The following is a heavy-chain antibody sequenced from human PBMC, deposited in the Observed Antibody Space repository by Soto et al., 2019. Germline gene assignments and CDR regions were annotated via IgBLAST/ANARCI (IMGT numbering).Heavy chain of an antibody. J-gene: IGHJ4*02. CDR1: GGSISSGGYS. CDR2: IYHSGST. Sequence: SETLSLTCAVSGGSISSGGYSWSWIRQPPGKGLEWIGYIYHSGSTYYNPSLKSRVTISVDRSKNQFSLKLSSVTAADTAVYYCVKGRITFGGVSSFDYWGQGTLVTVSS. CDR3: VKGRITFGGVSSFDY. D-gene: IGHD3-16*01. V-gene: IGHV4-30-2*01.